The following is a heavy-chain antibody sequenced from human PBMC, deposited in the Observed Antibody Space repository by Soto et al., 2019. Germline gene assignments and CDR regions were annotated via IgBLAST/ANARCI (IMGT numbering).Heavy chain of an antibody. V-gene: IGHV4-59*08. J-gene: IGHJ4*02. Sequence: SETLSLTCTVSGGSISSYYWSWIRQPPGKGLEWIGYIYYSGSTNYNPSLKSRVTISVDTSKNQFSLKLSSVTAADTAVYYCARLLDPFNYYRSSWLLDYWGQGTLVTVSS. CDR3: ARLLDPFNYYRSSWLLDY. CDR1: GGSISSYY. CDR2: IYYSGST. D-gene: IGHD6-13*01.